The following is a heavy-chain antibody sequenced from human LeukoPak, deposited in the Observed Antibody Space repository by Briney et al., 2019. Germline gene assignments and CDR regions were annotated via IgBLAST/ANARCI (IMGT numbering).Heavy chain of an antibody. J-gene: IGHJ4*02. CDR2: INHSGST. D-gene: IGHD3-22*01. V-gene: IGHV4-34*01. CDR3: ARGKADYYDSSGYSADFDY. Sequence: SEPLSLTCAVYGGSFSGYYWSWIRQPPGKGLEWIGEINHSGSTNYNPSLKSRVTISVDTSKNQFSLKLSSVTAADTAVYYCARGKADYYDSSGYSADFDYWGQGTLVTVSS. CDR1: GGSFSGYY.